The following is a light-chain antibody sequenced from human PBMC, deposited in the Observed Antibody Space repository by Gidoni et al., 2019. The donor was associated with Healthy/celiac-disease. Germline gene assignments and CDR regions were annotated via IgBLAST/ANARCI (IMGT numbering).Light chain of an antibody. J-gene: IGLJ3*02. V-gene: IGLV3-1*01. CDR2: QDS. CDR1: KLGDKY. CDR3: QAWDSSTAGV. Sequence: SYELTQPPSVSVSPGQPASITCSGAKLGDKYACWYQQKPGQSPVLVIYQDSKRPSGIPERFSGSNSGNTATLTISGTQAMDEADYYCQAWDSSTAGVFGGGTKLTVL.